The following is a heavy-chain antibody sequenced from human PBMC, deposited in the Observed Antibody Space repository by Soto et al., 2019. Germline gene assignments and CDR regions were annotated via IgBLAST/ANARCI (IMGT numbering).Heavy chain of an antibody. CDR1: GGSISSYY. J-gene: IGHJ5*02. CDR3: ARWKGNWFDP. V-gene: IGHV4-59*01. D-gene: IGHD1-1*01. CDR2: IYYSGST. Sequence: SETLSLTCTVSGGSISSYYWSLIRQPPGKGLDWIGYIYYSGSTNYNPSLKGRVTISVDTSKNQFSLKVSSVTAADTAVYHFARWKGNWFDPWGQGTLVTVSS.